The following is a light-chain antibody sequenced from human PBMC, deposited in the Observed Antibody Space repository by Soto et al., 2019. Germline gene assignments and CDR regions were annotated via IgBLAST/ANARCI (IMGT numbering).Light chain of an antibody. CDR3: QQRSNWPPTWT. CDR2: DAS. V-gene: IGKV3-11*01. J-gene: IGKJ1*01. Sequence: EIVLTQSPATLSLSPGERATLSCRASQSVRSYLAWYQQKPGQAPRLVIFDASNRATGIPARFSGSGSGTDFTLITSDLEPEDFAVYYCQQRSNWPPTWTFGQGTKVEIK. CDR1: QSVRSY.